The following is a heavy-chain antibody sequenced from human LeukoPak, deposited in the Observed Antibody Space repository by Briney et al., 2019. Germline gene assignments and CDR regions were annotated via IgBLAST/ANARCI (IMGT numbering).Heavy chain of an antibody. V-gene: IGHV3-74*01. CDR3: ARTSSGNYDFWSGSYHRDYYYYMDG. J-gene: IGHJ6*03. CDR1: GFTFSSYW. Sequence: QPGGSLILSCAASGFTFSSYWMHWVRQAPGKGLVWVSRISSDGSSTSYADSVKGRFTISRDNAKNTLSLQMNSLRAEDTAVYYCARTSSGNYDFWSGSYHRDYYYYMDGWGEGTTVTVSS. CDR2: ISSDGSST. D-gene: IGHD3-3*01.